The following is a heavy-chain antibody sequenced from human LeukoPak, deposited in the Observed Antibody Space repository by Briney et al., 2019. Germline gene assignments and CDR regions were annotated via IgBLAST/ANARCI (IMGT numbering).Heavy chain of an antibody. CDR2: INPNSGGT. Sequence: ASVKVSCKASGYTFTGYYMHWVRQAPGQGLEWMVWINPNSGGTNYAQKFQGRVTMTRDTSISTAYMELSRLRSDDTAVYYCARVYCSSTSCPPQFDYWGQGTLVTVSS. CDR3: ARVYCSSTSCPPQFDY. D-gene: IGHD2-2*01. V-gene: IGHV1-2*02. CDR1: GYTFTGYY. J-gene: IGHJ4*02.